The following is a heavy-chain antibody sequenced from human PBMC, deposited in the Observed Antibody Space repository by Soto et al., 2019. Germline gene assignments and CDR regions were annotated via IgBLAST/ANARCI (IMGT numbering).Heavy chain of an antibody. Sequence: PSESLSLTCAVSGCSISSSSYYWGWIXPPPGKGRVWIGSIYYSWSTYDNPSLKSRVTISVDTSKNPFSLKLSSLTAKDTAVYYCASGRGTRTTNSYYYYGMDVWGQGTTVTVSS. J-gene: IGHJ6*02. D-gene: IGHD1-1*01. CDR2: IYYSWST. CDR3: ASGRGTRTTNSYYYYGMDV. CDR1: GCSISSSSYY. V-gene: IGHV4-39*01.